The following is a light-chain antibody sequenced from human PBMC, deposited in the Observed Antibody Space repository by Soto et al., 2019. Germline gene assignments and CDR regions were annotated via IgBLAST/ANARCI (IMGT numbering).Light chain of an antibody. Sequence: DIPMTQSPSSLSASVGDRVTITCRASQIISTYLNWYQQKPGKAPNLLIYAASSLQSGVPSRFSGSASGTDFTLTISSLQPEDFATYYCQQSYSAPHTFGGGTKVEIK. CDR1: QIISTY. J-gene: IGKJ4*01. CDR2: AAS. CDR3: QQSYSAPHT. V-gene: IGKV1-39*01.